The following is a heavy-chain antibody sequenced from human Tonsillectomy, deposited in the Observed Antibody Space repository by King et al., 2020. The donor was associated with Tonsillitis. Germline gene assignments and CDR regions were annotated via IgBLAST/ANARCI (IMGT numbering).Heavy chain of an antibody. J-gene: IGHJ4*02. V-gene: IGHV3-7*01. D-gene: IGHD3-10*01. CDR1: RFTFNNYW. CDR2: IKQDGSEK. CDR3: ARDRVLLWFGESYFDY. Sequence: QLVQSGGGLVQPGGSLRLSCAASRFTFNNYWMSWVRQAPGKGLEWVANIKQDGSEKYYVESVKGRFTISRDNAKNSMYLQMNSLRAEDTAVYYCARDRVLLWFGESYFDYWGQGTLVTVSS.